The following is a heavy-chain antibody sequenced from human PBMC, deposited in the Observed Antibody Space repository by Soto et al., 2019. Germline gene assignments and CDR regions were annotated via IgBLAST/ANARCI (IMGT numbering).Heavy chain of an antibody. Sequence: TSETLSLTCAVYGGSFSGYYWSWIRQPPGKGLEWIGEINHSGSTNYNPSLKSRVTISVDTSKNQFSLKLSSVTAADTAVYYCAIGARFCCSGSYYLSPTYYYYYCMDVWGKGTTVTVSS. CDR3: AIGARFCCSGSYYLSPTYYYYYCMDV. J-gene: IGHJ6*03. CDR2: INHSGST. V-gene: IGHV4-34*01. CDR1: GGSFSGYY. D-gene: IGHD3-10*02.